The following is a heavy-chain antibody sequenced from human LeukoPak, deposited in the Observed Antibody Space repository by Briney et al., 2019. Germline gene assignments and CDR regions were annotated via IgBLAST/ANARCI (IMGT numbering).Heavy chain of an antibody. V-gene: IGHV3-66*04. CDR1: GFTFSSYW. D-gene: IGHD6-19*01. CDR2: IYSGGTT. J-gene: IGHJ4*02. CDR3: ARQIGGGWSFDY. Sequence: PGGSLRLSCAASGFTFSSYWMSWVRQAPGKGLEWVSFIYSGGTTYYADSVKGRFTISRDNSKNTLYRQMNSLRAEDTAVYYCARQIGGGWSFDYWGQGTLVTVSS.